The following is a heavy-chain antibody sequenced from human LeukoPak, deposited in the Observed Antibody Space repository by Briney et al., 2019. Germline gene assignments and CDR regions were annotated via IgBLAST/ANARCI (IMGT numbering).Heavy chain of an antibody. V-gene: IGHV3-33*01. CDR3: ARGVSSSWSFDY. Sequence: GRSLRLSCAASGFTFSSYGMHWVRQAPGKGLEWVAVIWYDGSNKYYADSVKGRFTISRDNSKNTLYLQMNSLRAEDTAVYYCARGVSSSWSFDYWGQGILVTVSS. CDR2: IWYDGSNK. CDR1: GFTFSSYG. J-gene: IGHJ4*02. D-gene: IGHD6-13*01.